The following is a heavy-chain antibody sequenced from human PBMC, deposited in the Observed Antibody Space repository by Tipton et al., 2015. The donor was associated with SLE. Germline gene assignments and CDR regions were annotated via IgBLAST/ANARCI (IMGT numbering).Heavy chain of an antibody. V-gene: IGHV4-61*02. CDR3: ARGKGHDWHIDF. D-gene: IGHD1/OR15-1a*01. CDR1: GGSISSGSYY. J-gene: IGHJ4*02. CDR2: IYTTEDT. Sequence: TLSLTCTVSGGSISSGSYYWSWIRQSAGKGLEWIGRIYTTEDTKYTPSLKRRVTMSVDTSKNQFSLRLTSVTAADTAMYYCARGKGHDWHIDFWGQGTLVTVSS.